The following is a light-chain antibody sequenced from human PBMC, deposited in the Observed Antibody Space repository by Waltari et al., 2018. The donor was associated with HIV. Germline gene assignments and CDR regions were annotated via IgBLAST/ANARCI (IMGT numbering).Light chain of an antibody. V-gene: IGKV2-28*01. CDR1: QSLLKSNGYMY. CDR3: MQALESPLT. J-gene: IGKJ4*01. CDR2: LGS. Sequence: DIVMTQYPLSLSVPTGEPASISCRSSQSLLKSNGYMYLDWYLQKPGQSPQLLIYLGSNRASGVPDRFSGSGSATDFTLKISRVEAEDAGIYYCMQALESPLTFGGGTRVEIK.